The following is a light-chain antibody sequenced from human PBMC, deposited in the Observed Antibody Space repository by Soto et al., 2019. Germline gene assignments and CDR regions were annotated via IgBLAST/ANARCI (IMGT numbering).Light chain of an antibody. V-gene: IGLV2-14*03. J-gene: IGLJ1*01. CDR1: SSDVGGYNY. Sequence: QSALTQPASVSGSPGQSITISCTGTSSDVGGYNYVSWYQQHPGKAPKLMIYDVSNRPSGVPNRFSGSKSGNTASLTISGLQTEDESDYYCSSYTGSSTYVFGPGTKVTVL. CDR2: DVS. CDR3: SSYTGSSTYV.